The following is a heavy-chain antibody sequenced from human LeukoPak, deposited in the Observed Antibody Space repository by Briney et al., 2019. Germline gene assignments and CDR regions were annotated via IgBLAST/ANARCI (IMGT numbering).Heavy chain of an antibody. D-gene: IGHD6-13*01. Sequence: GGSLRLSCAASGFTFSSYSMNWVRQAPGKGLEWVSSISSSSSYIYYADSVKGRFTTSRDNAKNSLYLQMNSLRAEDTAVYYCARDYSSSWTPDYWGQGTLVTVSS. V-gene: IGHV3-21*01. J-gene: IGHJ4*02. CDR2: ISSSSSYI. CDR3: ARDYSSSWTPDY. CDR1: GFTFSSYS.